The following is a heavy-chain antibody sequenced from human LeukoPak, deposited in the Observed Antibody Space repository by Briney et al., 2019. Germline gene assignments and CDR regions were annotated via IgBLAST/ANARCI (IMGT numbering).Heavy chain of an antibody. CDR1: GFTFSSYE. V-gene: IGHV3-7*03. CDR2: IKQGAGER. Sequence: QAGGSLRLSCAASGFTFSSYEMNWVRQAPGKGLEWVANIKQGAGERNYVDSVKGRFTVSRDDAKSSVFLQMNSLRAEDTAIYFCARGPNYGSRTDFLDYWGQGTLVTVSS. CDR3: ARGPNYGSRTDFLDY. D-gene: IGHD4-17*01. J-gene: IGHJ4*02.